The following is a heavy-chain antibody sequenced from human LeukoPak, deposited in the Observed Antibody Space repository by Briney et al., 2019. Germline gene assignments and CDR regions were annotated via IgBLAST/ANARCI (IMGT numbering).Heavy chain of an antibody. V-gene: IGHV3-66*01. Sequence: GGSLRLSCAASGFTVSSNYTGWVRQAPGKGLEWVSVIYSGGSTYYADSVKGRFTISRDNSKNTLYLQMNSLRAEDTAVYYCARDKVGVYCSGGSCLYYYYGMDVWGQGTTVTVSS. J-gene: IGHJ6*02. CDR1: GFTVSSNY. D-gene: IGHD2-15*01. CDR3: ARDKVGVYCSGGSCLYYYYGMDV. CDR2: IYSGGST.